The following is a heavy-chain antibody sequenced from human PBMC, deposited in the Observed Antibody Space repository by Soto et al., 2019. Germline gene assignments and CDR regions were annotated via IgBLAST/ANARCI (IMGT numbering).Heavy chain of an antibody. CDR3: AKRRGAGGHFDY. V-gene: IGHV3-23*01. D-gene: IGHD2-15*01. CDR1: GFTFSSYA. Sequence: GGSLRLSCAASGFTFSSYAMGWVRQGRGKGLEWLAVVSIGGNTPYADSVRGRYTISRDNSKNTLSLQMNSLTAEDTAVYFCAKRRGAGGHFDYWGQGALVTVSS. J-gene: IGHJ4*02. CDR2: VSIGGNT.